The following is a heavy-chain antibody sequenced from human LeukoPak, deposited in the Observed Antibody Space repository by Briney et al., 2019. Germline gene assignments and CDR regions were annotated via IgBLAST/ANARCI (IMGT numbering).Heavy chain of an antibody. V-gene: IGHV4-59*01. Sequence: SETLSLTCTVSGDSISSYYWSWIRQPPGKGLEWIGYIYYSGSTNYNPSLKSRVTISVDTSKNQFSLKLSSVTAADTAVYYCARDGGLAYCTNGVCPTHDAFDIWGQGTMVTVSS. D-gene: IGHD2-8*01. J-gene: IGHJ3*02. CDR2: IYYSGST. CDR3: ARDGGLAYCTNGVCPTHDAFDI. CDR1: GDSISSYY.